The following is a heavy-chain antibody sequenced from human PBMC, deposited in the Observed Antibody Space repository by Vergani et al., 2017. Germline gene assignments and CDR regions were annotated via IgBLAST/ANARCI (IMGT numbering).Heavy chain of an antibody. Sequence: QVQLQESGPGLVKSSETLSLTCSVSFDSIRNLYCNWIRQPPGKGLEWIGSIHYSENTNYNPSLKTRVTISVDTSKNQFSLKLSSVTAADTAVYYCARYKSNTAMVTAIYFDYWGQGTLVTVSS. V-gene: IGHV4-59*08. J-gene: IGHJ4*02. CDR1: FDSIRNLY. CDR2: IHYSENT. CDR3: ARYKSNTAMVTAIYFDY. D-gene: IGHD5-18*01.